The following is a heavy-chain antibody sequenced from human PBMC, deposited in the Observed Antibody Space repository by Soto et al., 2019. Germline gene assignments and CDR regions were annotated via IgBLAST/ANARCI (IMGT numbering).Heavy chain of an antibody. J-gene: IGHJ6*03. CDR3: ARGVNIRFLEWTNYYYYMDV. CDR1: GGSISSYY. Sequence: SETLSLTCTVSGGSISSYYWSWIRQPPGKGLEWIGYIYYSGSTNYNPSLKSRVTISVDTSKNQFSLKLSSVTAADTAVYYCARGVNIRFLEWTNYYYYMDVWGKGTTVTVSS. D-gene: IGHD3-3*01. CDR2: IYYSGST. V-gene: IGHV4-59*01.